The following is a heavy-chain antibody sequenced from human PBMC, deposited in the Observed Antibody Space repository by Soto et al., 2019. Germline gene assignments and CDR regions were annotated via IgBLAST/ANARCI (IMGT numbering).Heavy chain of an antibody. Sequence: EVQLVESGGDLVQPGGSLRLSCAASGFTFSSYWMHWVRQAPGKGLVWVSRIKSDGSGAIYADSVKGRFTVSRDNAKNTLYLLMNSLRTEDTAVYYCARGDGDYHEGNGYLGRHWGQGTRVTVSS. D-gene: IGHD3-22*01. CDR2: IKSDGSGA. J-gene: IGHJ4*02. CDR3: ARGDGDYHEGNGYLGRH. CDR1: GFTFSSYW. V-gene: IGHV3-74*01.